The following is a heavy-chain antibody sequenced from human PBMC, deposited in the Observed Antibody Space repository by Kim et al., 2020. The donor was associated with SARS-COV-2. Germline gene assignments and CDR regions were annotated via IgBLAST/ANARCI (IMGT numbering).Heavy chain of an antibody. CDR2: ISYDGSNK. CDR3: AKGYQGGSSWYYFDY. CDR1: GFTFSSYG. D-gene: IGHD6-13*01. J-gene: IGHJ4*02. V-gene: IGHV3-30*18. Sequence: GGSLRLSCAASGFTFSSYGMHWVRQAPGKGLEWVAVISYDGSNKYYADSVKGRFTISRDNSKNTLYLQMNSLRAEDTAVYYCAKGYQGGSSWYYFDYWGQGTLVTVSS.